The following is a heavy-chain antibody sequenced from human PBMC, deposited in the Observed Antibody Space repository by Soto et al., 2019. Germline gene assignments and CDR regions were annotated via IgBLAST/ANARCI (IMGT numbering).Heavy chain of an antibody. CDR1: GGSISSSSYY. V-gene: IGHV4-39*07. CDR2: IYYSGST. Sequence: SETLSLTCTVSGGSISSSSYYWGWIRQPPGKGLEWIGSIYYSGSTYYNPSLKSRVTISVDTSKNQFSLKLSSVTAADTAVYYCARDHTYYYDSSGYRYNWFDPWGQGTLVTVSS. CDR3: ARDHTYYYDSSGYRYNWFDP. J-gene: IGHJ5*02. D-gene: IGHD3-22*01.